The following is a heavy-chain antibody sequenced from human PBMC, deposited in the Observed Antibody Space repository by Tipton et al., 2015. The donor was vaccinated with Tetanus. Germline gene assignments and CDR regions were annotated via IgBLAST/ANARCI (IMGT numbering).Heavy chain of an antibody. Sequence: QSGAEVKKPGASVKVSCKTSGYTFTHYYLHWVRQAPGQGLEWVAVVSDHGAVQFYADSVKGRLTVSRDNSKNTLYLQMDSLRSDDTAMYYCVRSSPIRVADKWGVDWFDPWGQGTLVTVSS. CDR1: GYTFTHYY. D-gene: IGHD6-19*01. CDR3: VRSSPIRVADKWGVDWFDP. V-gene: IGHV1-46*04. CDR2: VSDHGAVQ. J-gene: IGHJ5*02.